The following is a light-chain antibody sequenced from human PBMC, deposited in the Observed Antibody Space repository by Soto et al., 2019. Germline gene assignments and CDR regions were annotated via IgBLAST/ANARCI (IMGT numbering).Light chain of an antibody. Sequence: EIVLTQSPATLSLSPGERATLSCRASQSVSSHLAWYQQKPGQAPRLLIYDAANRATGIPARFSGSGSGTDFTLIISSLEPEDFAVYYCQQRSNWPLTFGQGTRLEIK. CDR1: QSVSSH. J-gene: IGKJ5*01. V-gene: IGKV3-11*01. CDR2: DAA. CDR3: QQRSNWPLT.